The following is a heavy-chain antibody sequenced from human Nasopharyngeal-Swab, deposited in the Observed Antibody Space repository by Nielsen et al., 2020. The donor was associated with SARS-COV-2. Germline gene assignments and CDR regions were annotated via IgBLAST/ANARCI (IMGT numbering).Heavy chain of an antibody. CDR3: ARRYFDWSDY. Sequence: GESLKISCAASGFTFSTYDMSWVRQAPGKGLEWVSGISGSGESTHYADSVKGRFTISRDNSKNTLYLQMNSLRAEDTAVYYCARRYFDWSDYWGQGTLVTVSS. CDR1: GFTFSTYD. CDR2: ISGSGEST. J-gene: IGHJ4*02. D-gene: IGHD3-9*01. V-gene: IGHV3-23*01.